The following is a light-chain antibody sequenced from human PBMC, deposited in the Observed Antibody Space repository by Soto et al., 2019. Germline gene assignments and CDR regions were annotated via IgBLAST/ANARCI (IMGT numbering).Light chain of an antibody. V-gene: IGKV3-20*01. CDR1: QSVSSSY. Sequence: EIVLTQSPGTLSLSPGERATLSCRASQSVSSSYLAWYQQKPGQAPRLLIYGASSRATGIPDGFSGSGSGTDFTLTISRLEPEDFAVYYCQQYGSSRGVTFGPGTKVDIK. J-gene: IGKJ3*01. CDR3: QQYGSSRGVT. CDR2: GAS.